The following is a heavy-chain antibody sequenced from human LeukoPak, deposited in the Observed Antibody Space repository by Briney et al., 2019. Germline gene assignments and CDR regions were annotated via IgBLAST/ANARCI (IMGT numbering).Heavy chain of an antibody. CDR3: AKVIYRGQYQLLFVDY. J-gene: IGHJ4*02. CDR1: GFTFSSYG. Sequence: GGSLRLSCAASGFTFSSYGMHWVRQAPGKGLEWVAVISYDGSNKYYADSVKGRFTISRDNSKNTLYLQMNSLRAEDTAVYYCAKVIYRGQYQLLFVDYWGQGTLVTVSS. V-gene: IGHV3-30*18. D-gene: IGHD2-2*01. CDR2: ISYDGSNK.